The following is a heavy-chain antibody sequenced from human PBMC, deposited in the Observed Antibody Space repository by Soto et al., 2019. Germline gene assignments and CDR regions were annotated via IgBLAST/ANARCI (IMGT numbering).Heavy chain of an antibody. CDR3: ARSEMTYNWND. CDR2: ISGSGEMT. CDR1: GFTFRGDA. Sequence: VGSLRLSCAASGFTFRGDAMSWVRQAPGKGLEWVSSISGSGEMTHYADSVKGRFTISRDNAKITLYLQMESLRAEDTALYCCARSEMTYNWNDWGQGALVTVSS. D-gene: IGHD1-20*01. J-gene: IGHJ4*02. V-gene: IGHV3-23*01.